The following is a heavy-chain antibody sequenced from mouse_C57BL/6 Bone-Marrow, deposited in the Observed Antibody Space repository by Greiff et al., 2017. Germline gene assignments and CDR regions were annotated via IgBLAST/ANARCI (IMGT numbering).Heavy chain of an antibody. J-gene: IGHJ4*01. D-gene: IGHD1-1*01. CDR2: ISDGGSYT. CDR1: GFTFSSYA. CDR3: ARITTVVATGAMDY. V-gene: IGHV5-4*03. Sequence: EVKVVESGGGLVKPGGSLKLSCAASGFTFSSYAMSWVRQTPEKRLEWVATISDGGSYTYYPDNVKGRFTISRDNAKNNLYLQMSHLKSEDTAMYYCARITTVVATGAMDYWGQGTSVTVSS.